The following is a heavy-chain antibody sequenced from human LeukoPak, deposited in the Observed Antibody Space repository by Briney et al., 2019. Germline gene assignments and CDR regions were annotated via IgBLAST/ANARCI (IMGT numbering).Heavy chain of an antibody. D-gene: IGHD6-6*01. Sequence: GGSLRLSCAASGFTFSTYAMHWVRQAPGKGLEWVAVISYDGNNKYYADSVKGRFTISRDNPKNTLYLQMNSLRAEDTAVYYCARVRIAARLYYHYGMDVWGQGTTVIVSS. V-gene: IGHV3-30*04. CDR3: ARVRIAARLYYHYGMDV. CDR2: ISYDGNNK. J-gene: IGHJ6*02. CDR1: GFTFSTYA.